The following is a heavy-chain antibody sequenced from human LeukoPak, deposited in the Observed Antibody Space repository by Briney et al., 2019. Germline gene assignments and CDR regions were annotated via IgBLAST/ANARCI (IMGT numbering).Heavy chain of an antibody. CDR1: GGSFSGYY. Sequence: SETLSLTCAVYGGSFSGYYWSWIRQPPGKGLEWIGEINHSGSTNYNPSLKSRVTISVDTSKNQFSLKLSSVTAADTAVYYCARTAMGYYDSSGYKYYFDYWGQGTLVTVSS. CDR2: INHSGST. CDR3: ARTAMGYYDSSGYKYYFDY. D-gene: IGHD3-22*01. J-gene: IGHJ4*02. V-gene: IGHV4-34*01.